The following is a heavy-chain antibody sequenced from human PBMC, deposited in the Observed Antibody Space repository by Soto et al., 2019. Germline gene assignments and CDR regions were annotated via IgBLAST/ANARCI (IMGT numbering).Heavy chain of an antibody. Sequence: SETLSLTCTVSAASFSKYYWTCIRQPPGKGLEWIGYIYFNGNTKYNPSLEGRLTISIDTSKKEFSLKLTSVTAADAAVYYCASVTFGGIVLANWRQGTLVTASS. J-gene: IGHJ4*02. CDR2: IYFNGNT. CDR1: AASFSKYY. V-gene: IGHV4-59*01. CDR3: ASVTFGGIVLAN. D-gene: IGHD3-16*01.